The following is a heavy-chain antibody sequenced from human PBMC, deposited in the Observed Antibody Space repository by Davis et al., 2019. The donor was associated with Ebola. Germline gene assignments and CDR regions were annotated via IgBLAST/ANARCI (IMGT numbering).Heavy chain of an antibody. J-gene: IGHJ3*02. CDR1: AYTFTSYD. V-gene: IGHV1-8*01. CDR3: ARDRIAAFDI. Sequence: ASVKVSCKASAYTFTSYDINWVRQATGQGLEWMGWMNPNSGNTGYAQKFQGRVTMTRDTSTRTVYMELSRLRSDDTAVYYCARDRIAAFDIWGQGTMVTVSS. CDR2: MNPNSGNT.